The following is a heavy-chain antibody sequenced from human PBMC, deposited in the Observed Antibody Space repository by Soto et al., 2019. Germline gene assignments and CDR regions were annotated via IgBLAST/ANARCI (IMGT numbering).Heavy chain of an antibody. J-gene: IGHJ4*02. Sequence: QVQLVESGGGVVQPGRSLRLSCAASGFTFSSYGMHWVRQAPGKGLEWVAVISYDGSNKYYADSVKGRFTISRDNSKNTLYLQMNSLRAEDTAVYYCAKDHPPFDYWGQGTLVTVSS. CDR3: AKDHPPFDY. V-gene: IGHV3-30*18. CDR1: GFTFSSYG. CDR2: ISYDGSNK.